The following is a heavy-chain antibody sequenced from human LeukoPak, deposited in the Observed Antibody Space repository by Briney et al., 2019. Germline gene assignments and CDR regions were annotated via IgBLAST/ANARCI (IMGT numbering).Heavy chain of an antibody. D-gene: IGHD1/OR15-1a*01. J-gene: IGHJ3*02. Sequence: VGSLRLSCAASGFIFSSYWMSWVCQAPGKGREWVSSIKQHGGEEYYVDSVKGRFTISRDNVTNSLYLQMNSLRAEDTAVYYCARDRTVDAFDIWGQGTMVTVSS. V-gene: IGHV3-7*04. CDR1: GFIFSSYW. CDR2: IKQHGGEE. CDR3: ARDRTVDAFDI.